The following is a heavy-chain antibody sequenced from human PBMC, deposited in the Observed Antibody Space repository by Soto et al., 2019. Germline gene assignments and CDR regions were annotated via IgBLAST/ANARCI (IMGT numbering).Heavy chain of an antibody. V-gene: IGHV5-51*01. CDR2: IYPGDSDT. D-gene: IGHD1-26*01. CDR1: GYSFTSYW. J-gene: IGHJ3*02. Sequence: EVQLVQSGAEVKKPGESLKISCKGSGYSFTSYWIGWVRQMPGKGLEWMGLIYPGDSDTRYSPLFQGQVTISADKSTSTASLQWSSLKASDTAMYYCAKARDELELLRFGAFDIWGQGTMVTVSS. CDR3: AKARDELELLRFGAFDI.